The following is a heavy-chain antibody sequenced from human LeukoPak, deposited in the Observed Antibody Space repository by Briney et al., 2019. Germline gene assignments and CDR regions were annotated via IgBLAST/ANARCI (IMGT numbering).Heavy chain of an antibody. CDR1: GFTFSSYA. V-gene: IGHV3-30*11. CDR3: ASWDSGSSDY. J-gene: IGHJ4*02. CDR2: ISYDGSNK. Sequence: LAGRSLRLSCAASGFTFSSYAMHWVRQAPGKGPEWVAVISYDGSNKYYADSVKGRFTISRDNSKNTLYLQMNSLRAEDTAVYYCASWDSGSSDYWGQGTLVTVSS. D-gene: IGHD1-26*01.